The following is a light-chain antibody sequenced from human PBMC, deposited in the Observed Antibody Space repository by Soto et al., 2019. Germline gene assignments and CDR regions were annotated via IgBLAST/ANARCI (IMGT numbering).Light chain of an antibody. CDR1: SSNIGAGYD. CDR2: GNS. J-gene: IGLJ1*01. V-gene: IGLV1-40*01. CDR3: SSYAGSSNV. Sequence: QSVLTQPPSVSGAPGQRVTISCTGSSSNIGAGYDVHWYQQLPGTAPKLLIYGNSNRPSGVPVRFSGSKSGNMASLTVSGLQAEDEADYYCSSYAGSSNVFGTGTKLTVL.